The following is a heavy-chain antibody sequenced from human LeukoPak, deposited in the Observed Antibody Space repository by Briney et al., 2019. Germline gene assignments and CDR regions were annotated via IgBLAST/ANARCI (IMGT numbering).Heavy chain of an antibody. CDR3: AKEGGSSGWFSIDY. CDR1: GFTFSSYG. V-gene: IGHV3-23*01. CDR2: ISGSGGST. Sequence: GGSLRLSCAASGFTFSSYGMSWVRQAPGKGLEWVSAISGSGGSTYYADSVKGRFTISRDNSKNTLYLQMNSLRAGDTAVYYCAKEGGSSGWFSIDYWGQGTLVTVSS. D-gene: IGHD6-19*01. J-gene: IGHJ4*02.